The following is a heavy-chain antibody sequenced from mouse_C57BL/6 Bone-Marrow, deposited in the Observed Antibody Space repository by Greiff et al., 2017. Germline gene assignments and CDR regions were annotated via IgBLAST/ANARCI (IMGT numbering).Heavy chain of an antibody. CDR3: ASENDGYYFTFLFTY. Sequence: QVQLQQPGPELVKPGASVKLSCKASGYTFTSYWMHWVKQRPGQGLEWIGNINPSNGGTNYNEKFKSKATLTVDKSSSTADMQHSSLPSEDSAVYYCASENDGYYFTFLFTYWGQGTLVTVS. CDR2: INPSNGGT. J-gene: IGHJ3*01. D-gene: IGHD2-3*01. V-gene: IGHV1-53*01. CDR1: GYTFTSYW.